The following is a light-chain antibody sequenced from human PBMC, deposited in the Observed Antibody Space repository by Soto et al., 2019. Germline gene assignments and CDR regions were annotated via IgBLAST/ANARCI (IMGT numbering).Light chain of an antibody. Sequence: QSVLTQPPSASGTPGQRVTISCSGSSSNIGSNTVNWYQQLPGTAPKLLIYSNNQRPSGVPARFSGSKSGTSASLAISGLQSEDEADYYCAAWDDCLNGVVFGGGTKVTAL. CDR3: AAWDDCLNGVV. CDR1: SSNIGSNT. V-gene: IGLV1-44*01. J-gene: IGLJ2*01. CDR2: SNN.